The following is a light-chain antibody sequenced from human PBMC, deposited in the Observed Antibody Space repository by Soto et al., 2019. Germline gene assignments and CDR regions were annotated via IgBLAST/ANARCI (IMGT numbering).Light chain of an antibody. Sequence: EIVLTQSPATLSLSPGERATLSCRASQSVSSYLAWYQQKPGQAPRLLIYDASNRATGIPARFSGSGSGTDFTLTISSLEPEDFAVYYCQQRSNWHPFTFGPGTKGDIK. J-gene: IGKJ3*01. CDR2: DAS. CDR3: QQRSNWHPFT. V-gene: IGKV3-11*01. CDR1: QSVSSY.